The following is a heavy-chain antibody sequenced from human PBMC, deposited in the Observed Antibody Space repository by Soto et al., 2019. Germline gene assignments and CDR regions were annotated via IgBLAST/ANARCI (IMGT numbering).Heavy chain of an antibody. D-gene: IGHD4-17*01. V-gene: IGHV1-18*01. Sequence: GASVKVSCKASGYTFTSYGISWVRQAPGQGLEWMGWISAYNGNTNYAQKLQGRVTMTTDTSTSTAYMELRSLRSDDTAVYYCARDGSDSTVVIKVNNWFDPWGQGTLVTVSS. CDR1: GYTFTSYG. CDR2: ISAYNGNT. J-gene: IGHJ5*02. CDR3: ARDGSDSTVVIKVNNWFDP.